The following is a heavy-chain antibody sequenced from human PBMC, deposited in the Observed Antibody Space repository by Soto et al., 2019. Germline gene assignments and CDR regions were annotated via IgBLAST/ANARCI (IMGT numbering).Heavy chain of an antibody. V-gene: IGHV1-18*01. D-gene: IGHD3-10*01. Sequence: QVQLVQSGAEVKKPGASVKVSCKASGYTFTSYGISWVRQAPGQGLEWMGWISAYNGNTNYAQKLQGRVTMTTDTSTRTADMELRSLRSDDTAVYYCAREDYGSGIEYYGMDVWGQGTTVTVCS. CDR2: ISAYNGNT. J-gene: IGHJ6*02. CDR1: GYTFTSYG. CDR3: AREDYGSGIEYYGMDV.